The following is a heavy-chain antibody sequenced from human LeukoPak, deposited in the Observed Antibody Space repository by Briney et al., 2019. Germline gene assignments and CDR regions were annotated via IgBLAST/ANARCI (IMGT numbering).Heavy chain of an antibody. Sequence: GGSLRLPCAASGFTFSSYAMSWVRQAPGKGLEWVSAISGSGGSKYYADSVKGRFTISRDNSKNTLYLQMNSLRAEDTAVYYCAKDQWELLGYFDYWGQGTLVTVSS. D-gene: IGHD1-26*01. CDR1: GFTFSSYA. CDR3: AKDQWELLGYFDY. CDR2: ISGSGGSK. V-gene: IGHV3-23*01. J-gene: IGHJ4*02.